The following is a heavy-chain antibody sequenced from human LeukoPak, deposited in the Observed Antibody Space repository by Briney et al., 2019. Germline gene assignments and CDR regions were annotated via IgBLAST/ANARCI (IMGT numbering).Heavy chain of an antibody. CDR3: ARVAAGTVPPIDY. V-gene: IGHV3-21*01. CDR1: GFTFSSYS. D-gene: IGHD6-13*01. CDR2: ISSSSSYI. Sequence: AGGSLRLSCAASGFTFSSYSMNWVRQAPGKGLEWVSSISSSSSYIYYADSVKGRFTISRDNAKNSLYLQMNSLRAEDTAVYYCARVAAGTVPPIDYWGQGTLVTVSS. J-gene: IGHJ4*02.